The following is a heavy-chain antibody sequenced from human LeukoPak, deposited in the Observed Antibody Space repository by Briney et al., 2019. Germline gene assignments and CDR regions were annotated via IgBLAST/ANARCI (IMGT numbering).Heavy chain of an antibody. J-gene: IGHJ4*02. D-gene: IGHD3-22*01. Sequence: ASVKVSCKASGYTFTGYYMHWVRQAPGQGLEWLGWINPNSGGTNYAQKFQGRVTMTRDTSISTAYMELSRLRSDDTAVYYCARAYYYDSNLFDYWGQGTLVTVSS. V-gene: IGHV1-2*02. CDR2: INPNSGGT. CDR1: GYTFTGYY. CDR3: ARAYYYDSNLFDY.